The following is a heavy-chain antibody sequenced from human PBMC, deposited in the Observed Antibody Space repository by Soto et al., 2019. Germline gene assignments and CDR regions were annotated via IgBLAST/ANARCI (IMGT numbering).Heavy chain of an antibody. D-gene: IGHD6-19*01. J-gene: IGHJ4*02. CDR2: IYASGST. Sequence: SEPLSLTCTVSGDSISGYYWSWIRQPAGKGLEWIGRIYASGSTISNPSLRSRVALSVDTSKNQFSLKLNSVTAADTAMYYCARSGYSSGWYTAFDSWSQGTLVTVSS. CDR1: GDSISGYY. V-gene: IGHV4-4*07. CDR3: ARSGYSSGWYTAFDS.